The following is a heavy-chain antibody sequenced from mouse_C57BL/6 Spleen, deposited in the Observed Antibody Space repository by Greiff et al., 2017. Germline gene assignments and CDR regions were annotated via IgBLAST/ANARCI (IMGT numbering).Heavy chain of an antibody. CDR2: IYPGSGNT. Sequence: VQLQQSGAELVRPGASVKLSCKASGYTFTDYYINWVKQRPGQGLEWIARIYPGSGNTYYNEKFKGKATLTAEKSSSTAYMQLSSLTSEDSAVYFCARGGDYDSAMDYWGQGTSVTVSS. CDR3: ARGGDYDSAMDY. D-gene: IGHD2-4*01. V-gene: IGHV1-76*01. J-gene: IGHJ4*01. CDR1: GYTFTDYY.